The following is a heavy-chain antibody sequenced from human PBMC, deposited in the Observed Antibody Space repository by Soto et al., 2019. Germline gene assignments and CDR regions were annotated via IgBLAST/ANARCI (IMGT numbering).Heavy chain of an antibody. CDR1: GFTVSGNY. J-gene: IGHJ6*02. CDR2: IYSDGST. CDR3: ASNSRYGMDV. D-gene: IGHD6-13*01. Sequence: PAGSLRLSCAASGFTVSGNYMSWVRQAPGKWLEWVSVIYSDGSTYYADSVKGRFTISRDNSKNRLYLQMNNLRAKDTAVYYCASNSRYGMDVWGQGTTVTVSS. V-gene: IGHV3-53*01.